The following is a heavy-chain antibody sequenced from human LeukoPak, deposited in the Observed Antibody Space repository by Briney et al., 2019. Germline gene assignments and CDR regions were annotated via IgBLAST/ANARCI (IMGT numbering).Heavy chain of an antibody. J-gene: IGHJ4*02. CDR2: INSEGSST. D-gene: IGHD3-10*01. Sequence: QPGGSLRLSCAASGFTFTSYWMHWVRQAPGKGRVWVSRINSEGSSTTYADAVKGRFTISRDNAKNTVHLQMNSLRAEDTAVYYCARVAYGSLLAYWGQGTLVTVSS. CDR3: ARVAYGSLLAY. V-gene: IGHV3-74*01. CDR1: GFTFTSYW.